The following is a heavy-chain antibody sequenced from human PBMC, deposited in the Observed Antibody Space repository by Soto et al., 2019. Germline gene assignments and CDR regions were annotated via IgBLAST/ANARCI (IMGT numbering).Heavy chain of an antibody. V-gene: IGHV1-69*13. J-gene: IGHJ6*02. CDR2: IIPIFGSA. CDR3: ARRGGYSYGLEYYYYGMDV. Sequence: SVKVSCKASGYTFTSYYMHWVRQAPGQGLEWMGGIIPIFGSANYAQKLQGRVTITADESTKTAYMELSSLRSEDTAVYYCARRGGYSYGLEYYYYGMDVWGQGTTVTVSS. CDR1: GYTFTSYY. D-gene: IGHD5-18*01.